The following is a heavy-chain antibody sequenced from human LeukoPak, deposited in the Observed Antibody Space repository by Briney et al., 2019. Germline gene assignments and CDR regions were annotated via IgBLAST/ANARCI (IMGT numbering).Heavy chain of an antibody. D-gene: IGHD6-19*01. CDR1: GFTFSSYG. Sequence: PGGSLRLSCAASGFTFSSYGMHWVRQAPGKGLEWVAVISYDGSNKYYADSVKGRFTISRGNSKNTLYLQMNSLRAEDTAVYYCAGSSGWHFFDYWGQGTLVTVSS. V-gene: IGHV3-30*03. CDR3: AGSSGWHFFDY. J-gene: IGHJ4*02. CDR2: ISYDGSNK.